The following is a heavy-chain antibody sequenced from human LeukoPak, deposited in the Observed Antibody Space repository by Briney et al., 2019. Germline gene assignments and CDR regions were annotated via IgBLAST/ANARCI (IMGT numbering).Heavy chain of an antibody. CDR1: GGSFSGYY. D-gene: IGHD1-26*01. V-gene: IGHV4-34*01. J-gene: IGHJ5*02. CDR3: ARRSGSYYYPPNWFDP. CDR2: INHSGST. Sequence: SETLSLTCAVYGGSFSGYYWSWIRQPPGKGLEWSGEINHSGSTNYNPSLKSRVTISVDTSKDQFSLKLSSVTAADTAVYYCARRSGSYYYPPNWFDPWGQGTLVTVSS.